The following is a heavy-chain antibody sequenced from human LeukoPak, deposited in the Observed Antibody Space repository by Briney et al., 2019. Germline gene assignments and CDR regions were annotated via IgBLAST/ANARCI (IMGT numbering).Heavy chain of an antibody. CDR1: GGSIGGYC. V-gene: IGHV4-4*07. CDR2: IYNIGSP. Sequence: SETLSLTCTVSGGSIGGYCWTWIRRPAGKGLEWIGRIYNIGSPNYNPALKSRVTISVDTSKNQFSLKLSSVTAADSAVYYCARGLRTDSGYDDGEDHWGQGTLVTVSS. CDR3: ARGLRTDSGYDDGEDH. D-gene: IGHD5-12*01. J-gene: IGHJ4*02.